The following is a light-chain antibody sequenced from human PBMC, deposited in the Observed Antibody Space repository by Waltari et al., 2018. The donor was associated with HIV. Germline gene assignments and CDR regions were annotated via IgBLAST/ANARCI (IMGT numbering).Light chain of an antibody. J-gene: IGKJ2*01. CDR1: QNVNNW. CDR2: RAS. V-gene: IGKV1-5*03. CDR3: QQYKSYPVT. Sequence: DIQLTESLSSMSASVGDRVTPTCRASQNVNNWLAWYQQKPGETPKFLSYRASTLESEVPSRFSGSGSGTEFSLAISSLQPEYFPIYYCQQYKSYPVTCGRVTRLEI.